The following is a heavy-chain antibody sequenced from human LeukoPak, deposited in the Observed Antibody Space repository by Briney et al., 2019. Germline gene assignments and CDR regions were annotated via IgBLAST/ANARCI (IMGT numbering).Heavy chain of an antibody. CDR1: GFTFDDYA. Sequence: PGGSLRLSCAASGFTFDDYAMHWVRQAPGKGLEWVSGISWNSGSIGYADSVKGRFTISRDNSKNTLSLQVSSLRAEDTAIYYCAKGLKTAVGPYKGYHYYMDVWGKGTTVTVSS. CDR3: AKGLKTAVGPYKGYHYYMDV. V-gene: IGHV3-9*01. J-gene: IGHJ6*03. CDR2: ISWNSGSI. D-gene: IGHD5-18*01.